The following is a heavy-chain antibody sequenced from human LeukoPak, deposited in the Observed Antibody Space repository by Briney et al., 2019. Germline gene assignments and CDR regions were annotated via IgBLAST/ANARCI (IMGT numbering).Heavy chain of an antibody. V-gene: IGHV3-7*03. Sequence: GGSLRLSCAASGFTLSNHWMTWVRQVPGRGPEWVANVNRDGSETYYLDSVKGRFTISKDNAKSSLYLQMNSLRAEDTALYHCARNNGMDVWGQGATVTVSS. CDR2: VNRDGSET. J-gene: IGHJ6*02. CDR1: GFTLSNHW. CDR3: ARNNGMDV.